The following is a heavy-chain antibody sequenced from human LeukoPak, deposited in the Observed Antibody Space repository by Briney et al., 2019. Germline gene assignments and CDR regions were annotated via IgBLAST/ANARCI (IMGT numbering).Heavy chain of an antibody. Sequence: ASVKVSCKASGYTFTGYYMHWVRQAPGQGLEWMGWINPNSGGTNYAQKFQGRVTMTRDTSISTAYMELSRLRSDDTAVYYCARDDRLYYYDSSGYYFRNPTDYWGQGTLVTVST. CDR2: INPNSGGT. V-gene: IGHV1-2*02. D-gene: IGHD3-22*01. CDR1: GYTFTGYY. J-gene: IGHJ4*02. CDR3: ARDDRLYYYDSSGYYFRNPTDY.